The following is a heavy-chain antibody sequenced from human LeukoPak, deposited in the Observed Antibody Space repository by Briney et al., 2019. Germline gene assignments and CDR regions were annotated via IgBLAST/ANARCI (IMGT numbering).Heavy chain of an antibody. D-gene: IGHD3-22*01. J-gene: IGHJ4*02. CDR1: GYTFTSYG. CDR2: ISAYSGNT. CDR3: ARYYYDSSGYFPDLDY. Sequence: ASVKVSCKASGYTFTSYGISWVRQAPGQGLEWMGWISAYSGNTNYAQKLQGRVTMTTDTSTSTAYMELRSLRSDDTAVYYCARYYYDSSGYFPDLDYWGQGTLVTVSP. V-gene: IGHV1-18*01.